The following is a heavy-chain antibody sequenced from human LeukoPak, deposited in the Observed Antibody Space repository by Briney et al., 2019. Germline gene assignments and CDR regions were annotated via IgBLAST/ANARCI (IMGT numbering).Heavy chain of an antibody. Sequence: VASVKVSCKASGYTFTSYGISWVRQAPGQGLEWMGWISAYNGNTNYAQKLQGRVTMTTDTSTSTAYMELRSLRSDGTAVYYCARVLFTMIVVASGFDYWGQGTLVTVSS. J-gene: IGHJ4*02. CDR2: ISAYNGNT. D-gene: IGHD3-22*01. V-gene: IGHV1-18*01. CDR1: GYTFTSYG. CDR3: ARVLFTMIVVASGFDY.